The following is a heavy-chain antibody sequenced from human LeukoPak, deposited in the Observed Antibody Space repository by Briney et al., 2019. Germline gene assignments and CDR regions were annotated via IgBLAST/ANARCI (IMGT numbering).Heavy chain of an antibody. J-gene: IGHJ4*02. CDR2: ISAYNGNT. D-gene: IGHD6-13*01. CDR1: GYTFTSYG. CDR3: ARDRSSSWPLDY. V-gene: IGHV1-18*01. Sequence: ASVKVSCKASGYTFTSYGISWVRQAPGQGLEWIGWISAYNGNTNYAQKLQGRVTMTTDASTSTAYMELRSLRSDDTAVYYCARDRSSSWPLDYWGQGTLVTVSS.